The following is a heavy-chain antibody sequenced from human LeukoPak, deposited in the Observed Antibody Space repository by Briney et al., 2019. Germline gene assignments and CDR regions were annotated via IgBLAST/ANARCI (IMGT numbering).Heavy chain of an antibody. J-gene: IGHJ6*02. CDR2: ISINGIIP. D-gene: IGHD3-3*01. V-gene: IGHV3-64*01. Sequence: GGSLRLSCAASGFTFSDFAMHWLRQAPGQGLEYVSTISINGIIPYYANSVKGRFTISRDNSTNTLYLQMGSLRADDTAVYYCVRAHSIHNYHYGIDVWGHGTTVTVSS. CDR1: GFTFSDFA. CDR3: VRAHSIHNYHYGIDV.